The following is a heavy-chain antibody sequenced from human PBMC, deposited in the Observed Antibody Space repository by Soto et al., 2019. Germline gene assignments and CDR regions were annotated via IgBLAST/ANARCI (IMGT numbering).Heavy chain of an antibody. J-gene: IGHJ6*02. CDR2: ISYDGSNK. CDR1: GFTFSSYG. V-gene: IGHV3-30*18. Sequence: ESGGGVVQPGRSLRLSCAASGFTFSSYGMHWVRQAPGKGLEWVAVISYDGSNKYYADSVKGRFTISRDNSKNTLYLQMNSLRAEDTAVYYCAQDLVLGRGVYYYYGMDVWGQGTTVTVSS. D-gene: IGHD3-10*01. CDR3: AQDLVLGRGVYYYYGMDV.